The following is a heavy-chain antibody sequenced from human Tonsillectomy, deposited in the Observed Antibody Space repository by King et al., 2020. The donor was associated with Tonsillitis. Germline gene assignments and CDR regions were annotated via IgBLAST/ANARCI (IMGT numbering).Heavy chain of an antibody. V-gene: IGHV3-48*04. CDR2: IKARSATV. CDR1: GFSFSSYG. J-gene: IGHJ5*02. D-gene: IGHD6-19*01. Sequence: EVQLVESGGGLVQPGGSLRLSCRASGFSFSSYGINWVRQAPGKRLEWLSHIKARSATVHYADSVKGRLTISRENAKNSLYLQMNRLRVEDTAVYYCAIVVLAVDTSRYLWFDTWGQETLVTVAS. CDR3: AIVVLAVDTSRYLWFDT.